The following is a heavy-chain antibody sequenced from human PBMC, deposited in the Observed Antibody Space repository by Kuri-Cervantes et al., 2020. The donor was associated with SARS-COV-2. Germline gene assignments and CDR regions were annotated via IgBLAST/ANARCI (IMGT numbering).Heavy chain of an antibody. D-gene: IGHD2-2*01. J-gene: IGHJ3*02. CDR1: GFTFSSYA. CDR3: ARGDCSSTSCYGPFAFDI. Sequence: GESLKISCAASGFTFSSYAMHWVRQAPGKGLEYVSAISSNGGSTYYANSVKGRFTISRDNSKNTLYLQMGSLRAEDTAVYYCARGDCSSTSCYGPFAFDIWGQGTMVTVSS. CDR2: ISSNGGST. V-gene: IGHV3-64*01.